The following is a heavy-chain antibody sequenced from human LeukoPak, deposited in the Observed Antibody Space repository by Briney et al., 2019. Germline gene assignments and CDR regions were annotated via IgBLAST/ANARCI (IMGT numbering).Heavy chain of an antibody. Sequence: GASVKVSCKASGYTFTSYGISWVRQAPGQGLEWMGWISAYNGNTNYAQKLQGRVTMTTDTSTSTAYMELRSLRSDDTAVYYCASRGRTSFGAPAVDYYFDYWGQGTLVTVSS. CDR1: GYTFTSYG. D-gene: IGHD2-2*01. J-gene: IGHJ4*02. CDR2: ISAYNGNT. CDR3: ASRGRTSFGAPAVDYYFDY. V-gene: IGHV1-18*01.